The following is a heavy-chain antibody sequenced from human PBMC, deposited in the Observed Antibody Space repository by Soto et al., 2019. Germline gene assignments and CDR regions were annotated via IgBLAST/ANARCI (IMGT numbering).Heavy chain of an antibody. CDR3: AREDYSNFDY. Sequence: GGSLRLSCAASGFTFSSYSMNWVRQAPGKGLEWVSSISSSSSYIYSADSVKGRFTTSRDNAKNSLYLQMNSLRAEDTAVHYCAREDYSNFDYWGQGTLVTVSS. J-gene: IGHJ4*02. CDR1: GFTFSSYS. CDR2: ISSSSSYI. V-gene: IGHV3-21*01. D-gene: IGHD4-4*01.